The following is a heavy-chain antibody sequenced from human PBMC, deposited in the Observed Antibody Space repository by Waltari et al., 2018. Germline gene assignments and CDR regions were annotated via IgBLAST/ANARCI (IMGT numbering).Heavy chain of an antibody. CDR2: SYHSGRT. CDR1: GYSISSGYY. Sequence: QVQLQESGPGLVKPSETLSLTCAVSGYSISSGYYWGWIRPPPGKGLEWIGSSYHSGRTYYNPSLKSRVTISVDTSKNQCSLKLSSVTAADTAVYYCARGSAVAAHNWFDPWGQGTLVTVSS. V-gene: IGHV4-38-2*01. J-gene: IGHJ5*02. D-gene: IGHD6-19*01. CDR3: ARGSAVAAHNWFDP.